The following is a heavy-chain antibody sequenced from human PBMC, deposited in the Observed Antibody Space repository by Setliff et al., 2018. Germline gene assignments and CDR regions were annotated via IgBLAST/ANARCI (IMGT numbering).Heavy chain of an antibody. CDR1: GGSISSGTYY. J-gene: IGHJ4*02. V-gene: IGHV4-61*02. CDR2: LHTSGSI. Sequence: SETLSLTCTVSGGSISSGTYYWSWIRQPAGKGLEWIGRLHTSGSIDYNPSLKSRVTISVDTPKNQFSLRLRSVTAADTAVYFCARDNTMVGATDYWGLGTLVTVSS. CDR3: ARDNTMVGATDY. D-gene: IGHD1-26*01.